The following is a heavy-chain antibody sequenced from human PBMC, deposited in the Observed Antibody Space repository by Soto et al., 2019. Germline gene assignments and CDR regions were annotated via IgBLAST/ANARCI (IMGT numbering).Heavy chain of an antibody. CDR1: GASISSYF. J-gene: IGHJ4*02. D-gene: IGHD6-6*01. V-gene: IGHV4-59*01. CDR3: ARAESSSSEGFDH. Sequence: SETLSLTCIVSGASISSYFWSWVRQPPGKGLEWIGHISNRGSPNYNPSLKSRVTISVDTSKNQFSLKLSSVTAADTAVYYRARAESSSSEGFDHWGRGTLVTVSS. CDR2: ISNRGSP.